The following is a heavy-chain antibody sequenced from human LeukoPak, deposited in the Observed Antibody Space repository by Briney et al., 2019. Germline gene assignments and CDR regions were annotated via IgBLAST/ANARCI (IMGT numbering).Heavy chain of an antibody. D-gene: IGHD5-12*01. J-gene: IGHJ4*02. Sequence: GGSLRLSCAASGFSVTSNYMSWVRQAPGKGLEWVSVLYSSGYTKYADSVKGRFSISRDTSENTLSLQMNSLRAEDSAVYYCAAKGNGYTGTYVFAHWGRGALVTVSS. CDR2: LYSSGYT. V-gene: IGHV3-66*01. CDR1: GFSVTSNY. CDR3: AAKGNGYTGTYVFAH.